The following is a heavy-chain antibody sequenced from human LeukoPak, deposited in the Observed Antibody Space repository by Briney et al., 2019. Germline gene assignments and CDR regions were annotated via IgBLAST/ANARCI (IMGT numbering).Heavy chain of an antibody. Sequence: SETLSLTCAVYGGSFSGYYWSWIRQPPGKGLEWIGEINHSGSTNYNPSLESRVTISVDTSKNQFSLKLSSVTAADTAVYYCAREASGGSGSYYNWFDPWGQGTLVTVSS. CDR2: INHSGST. CDR1: GGSFSGYY. D-gene: IGHD3-10*01. V-gene: IGHV4-34*01. J-gene: IGHJ5*02. CDR3: AREASGGSGSYYNWFDP.